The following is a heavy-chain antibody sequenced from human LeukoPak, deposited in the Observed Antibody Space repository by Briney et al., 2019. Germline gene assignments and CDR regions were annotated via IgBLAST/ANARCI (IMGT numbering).Heavy chain of an antibody. Sequence: GGSLRLSCAASGFTFSSYWMTWVRQAPGKGLEWVANMKGDGSEIYYVDSVKGRFTISRDNAKNLLYLQMNSLRAEDTALYYCARPGYTAGYDVWGQGTMVTVSS. D-gene: IGHD3-9*01. V-gene: IGHV3-7*01. CDR1: GFTFSSYW. CDR2: MKGDGSEI. J-gene: IGHJ3*01. CDR3: ARPGYTAGYDV.